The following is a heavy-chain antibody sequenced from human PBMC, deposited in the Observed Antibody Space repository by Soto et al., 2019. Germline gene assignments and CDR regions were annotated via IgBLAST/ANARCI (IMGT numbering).Heavy chain of an antibody. J-gene: IGHJ4*02. D-gene: IGHD2-8*01. CDR1: GFTFSSYS. V-gene: IGHV3-48*01. CDR2: ISTTSNTI. Sequence: VQLVESGGAVVRPGGSLRLSCAASGFTFSSYSMSWIRQAPGKGLEWLSYISTTSNTIYYADRVRGRFTISRDNAKKATYLQMDRLRVEDTAVYFCARGDSLYGSERFHFDYWGPGTRVAVSS. CDR3: ARGDSLYGSERFHFDY.